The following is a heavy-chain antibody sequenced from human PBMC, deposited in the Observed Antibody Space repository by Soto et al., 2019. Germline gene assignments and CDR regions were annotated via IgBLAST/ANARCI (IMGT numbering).Heavy chain of an antibody. D-gene: IGHD2-21*02. CDR2: IRSKTNNYAA. Sequence: GGSLRLSCAASGFTFSGSAVHWVRQASGKGLEWVGRIRSKTNNYAAVYAASVKGRFTISRDDSKNTLYLQMNSLKTEDTAVYYCTTGVTSRGMDVWGQGTTVTVSS. CDR1: GFTFSGSA. J-gene: IGHJ6*02. CDR3: TTGVTSRGMDV. V-gene: IGHV3-73*01.